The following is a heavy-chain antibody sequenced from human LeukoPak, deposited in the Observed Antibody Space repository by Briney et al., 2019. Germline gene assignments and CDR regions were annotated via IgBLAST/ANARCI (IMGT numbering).Heavy chain of an antibody. D-gene: IGHD2-2*01. Sequence: PGGSLRLSCAASGFTFTSYAMNWVRRAPGKGLEWVSAISGSADSTYYADSVKGRFTISRDNSKNTLYLQMNSLRAEDTAVYYCAKDRDIEYCSSTSCLGPFDYWGRGTLVTVSS. CDR1: GFTFTSYA. CDR3: AKDRDIEYCSSTSCLGPFDY. J-gene: IGHJ4*02. CDR2: ISGSADST. V-gene: IGHV3-23*01.